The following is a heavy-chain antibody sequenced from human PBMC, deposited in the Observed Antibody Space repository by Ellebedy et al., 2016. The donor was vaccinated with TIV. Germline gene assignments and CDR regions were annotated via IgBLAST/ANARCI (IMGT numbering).Heavy chain of an antibody. CDR3: ARDPGLMVRAVYPNWIDS. V-gene: IGHV3-30*03. CDR2: ISYDGTYK. J-gene: IGHJ5*01. Sequence: GGSLRLXXAASGFTFNSYGMHWVRQAPGKGLEWVAVISYDGTYKYYADSVKGRFTISRDNSKNTVYLQMNSLRPEDTAVFYCARDPGLMVRAVYPNWIDSWGPGTLVTVSS. CDR1: GFTFNSYG. D-gene: IGHD3-10*01.